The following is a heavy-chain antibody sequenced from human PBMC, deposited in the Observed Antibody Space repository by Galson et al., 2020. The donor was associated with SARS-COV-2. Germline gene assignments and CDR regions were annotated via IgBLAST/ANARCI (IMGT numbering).Heavy chain of an antibody. D-gene: IGHD5-18*01. J-gene: IGHJ4*02. CDR2: T. V-gene: IGHV3-23*01. CDR3: AKDPGYSYGTYFDY. Sequence: TFYADSVKGRFTVSRDNSKNTLSLQMTSLRADDTALYYCAKDPGYSYGTYFDYWGQGTRVTVSS.